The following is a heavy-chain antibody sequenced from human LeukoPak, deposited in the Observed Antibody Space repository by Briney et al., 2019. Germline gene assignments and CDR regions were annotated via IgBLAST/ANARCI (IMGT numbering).Heavy chain of an antibody. CDR2: INPNDGDT. CDR1: GYTFTDYY. Sequence: ASVTVSCKASGYTFTDYYMHWVRQAPGQGFEWMGWINPNDGDTNYAQKFQGRVTMSRDTSISTAHMEVSRLRSDDTAVYYCARANFLYCSSTTCLFDYWGQGTLVTVSS. V-gene: IGHV1-2*02. CDR3: ARANFLYCSSTTCLFDY. J-gene: IGHJ4*02. D-gene: IGHD2-2*01.